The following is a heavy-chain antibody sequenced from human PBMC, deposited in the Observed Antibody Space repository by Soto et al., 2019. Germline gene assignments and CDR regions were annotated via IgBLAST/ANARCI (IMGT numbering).Heavy chain of an antibody. CDR1: GFTFNNYA. D-gene: IGHD2-21*02. J-gene: IGHJ4*02. Sequence: EVQLLESGGDLVQPGVSRRLSCAASGFTFNNYAMSWVRQAPGKGLEWVSAISSSGYSTYHADSVKGRFTISRDNSKNTVYLQMNNLRAEDTAVYYCAKGSVVVAAKFDSWGQGTLVTVSS. V-gene: IGHV3-23*01. CDR3: AKGSVVVAAKFDS. CDR2: ISSSGYST.